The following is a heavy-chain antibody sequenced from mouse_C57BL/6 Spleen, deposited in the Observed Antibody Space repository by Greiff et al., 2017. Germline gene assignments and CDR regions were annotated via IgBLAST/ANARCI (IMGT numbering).Heavy chain of an antibody. Sequence: QVQLQQSGAELVKPGASVKLSCKASGYTFTSYWMHWVKQRPGQGLEWIGMIHPNSGSTNYNEKFKSKATLTVDKSSSTAYMQLSSLTSEDSAVYYCARYYYGSSQAWFAYWGQGTLVTVSA. CDR3: ARYYYGSSQAWFAY. CDR2: IHPNSGST. J-gene: IGHJ3*01. CDR1: GYTFTSYW. D-gene: IGHD1-1*01. V-gene: IGHV1-64*01.